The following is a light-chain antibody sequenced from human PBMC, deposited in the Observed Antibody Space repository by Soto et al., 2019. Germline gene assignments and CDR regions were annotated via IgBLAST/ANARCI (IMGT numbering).Light chain of an antibody. Sequence: QPVLTQSPSASASLGASVKLTCILPSVHSRNVIAWHQQKPQKGPRYLMKINSDGSHIKGEGIPDRFSGSSSGAERYLTISRLQSEDEADYYCETWGTGIHVFGTGTKLTVL. V-gene: IGLV4-69*01. J-gene: IGLJ1*01. CDR3: ETWGTGIHV. CDR2: INSDGSH. CDR1: SVHSRNV.